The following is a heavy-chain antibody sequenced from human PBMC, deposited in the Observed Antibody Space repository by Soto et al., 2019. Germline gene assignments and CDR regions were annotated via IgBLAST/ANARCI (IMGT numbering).Heavy chain of an antibody. CDR1: GFTFSSYR. J-gene: IGHJ4*02. CDR3: ARGGVGRYCSSTSCYTWVFDY. V-gene: IGHV3-74*01. Sequence: EVQLVESGGGLVQPGGSLRLSCAASGFTFSSYRMHWVRQAPGKGLVWVSRINSDGSSTSYADSVKGRFTISRDNAKNTLYLQMNSLRAEDTAVYYCARGGVGRYCSSTSCYTWVFDYWGQGTLVTVSS. CDR2: INSDGSST. D-gene: IGHD2-2*02.